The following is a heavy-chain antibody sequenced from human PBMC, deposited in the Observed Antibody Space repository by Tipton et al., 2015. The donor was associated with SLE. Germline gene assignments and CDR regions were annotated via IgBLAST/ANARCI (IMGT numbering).Heavy chain of an antibody. CDR2: ISSSGNTI. D-gene: IGHD3-10*01. J-gene: IGHJ6*03. CDR1: GFTFSSYE. CDR3: ARDREVRGVIEGYMDV. V-gene: IGHV3-48*03. Sequence: GSLRLSCAASGFTFSSYEMNWVRQAPGKGLEWVSYISSSGNTIFQADSVKGRFTISRDNSKNTLYLQMNSLRAEDTAVYYCARDREVRGVIEGYMDVWGKGTTVTVSS.